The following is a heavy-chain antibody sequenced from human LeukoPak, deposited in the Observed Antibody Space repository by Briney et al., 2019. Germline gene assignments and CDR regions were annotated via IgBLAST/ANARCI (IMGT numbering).Heavy chain of an antibody. CDR2: INHSGST. D-gene: IGHD5-24*01. V-gene: IGHV4-34*01. CDR1: GGSFSGYY. CDR3: ARGFPLEMATIPGDY. J-gene: IGHJ4*02. Sequence: SETLSLTCAVYGGSFSGYYWSWIRQPPGKGLEWIGEINHSGSTNYNPSLKSRVTISVDTSKNQFSLKLSSVTAADTAAYYCARGFPLEMATIPGDYWGQGTLVTVSS.